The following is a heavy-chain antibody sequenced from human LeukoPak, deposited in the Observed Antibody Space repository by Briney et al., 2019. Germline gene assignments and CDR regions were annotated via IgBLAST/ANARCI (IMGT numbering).Heavy chain of an antibody. CDR1: GGTFSGYY. V-gene: IGHV4-34*01. CDR2: INHSGST. D-gene: IGHD3-10*01. CDR3: ARPKKRGPRMDV. J-gene: IGHJ6*04. Sequence: SETLSLTSAVYGGTFSGYYWSWIRQPPGKGLEWIGEINHSGSTNYNPSLKSRVTISVDTSKNQFSLKLSSVTAADTAVYYCARPKKRGPRMDVWGKGTTVTVSS.